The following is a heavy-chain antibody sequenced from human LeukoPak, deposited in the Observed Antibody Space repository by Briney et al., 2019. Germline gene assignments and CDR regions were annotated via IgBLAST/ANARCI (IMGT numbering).Heavy chain of an antibody. CDR2: IYSGGST. CDR3: AKDNVVEFHFDY. J-gene: IGHJ4*02. D-gene: IGHD2-2*01. CDR1: GLTVSSKY. V-gene: IGHV3-66*01. Sequence: GGSLRLSCAASGLTVSSKYMSWVRQAPGKGLEWVSVIYSGGSTHYADSVKGRFTISRDNSKNTLYVQMNSLRAEDTAVYYCAKDNVVEFHFDYWGQGTLVTVSS.